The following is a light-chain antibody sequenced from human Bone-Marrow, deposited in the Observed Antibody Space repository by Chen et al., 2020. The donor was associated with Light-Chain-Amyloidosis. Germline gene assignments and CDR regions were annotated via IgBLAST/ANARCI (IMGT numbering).Light chain of an antibody. V-gene: IGKV3-15*01. CDR3: QQYYNWPRT. CDR2: GAS. CDR1: QSVSTN. J-gene: IGKJ1*01. Sequence: EIVMRQSPATLSVSPGERATLSCRARQSVSTNLAWYQQKPGQAPRLLIYGASARPTGIPAGFSGSGSGTDFTLTISSLQSEDSAVYYCQQYYNWPRTFGQGIKVEIK.